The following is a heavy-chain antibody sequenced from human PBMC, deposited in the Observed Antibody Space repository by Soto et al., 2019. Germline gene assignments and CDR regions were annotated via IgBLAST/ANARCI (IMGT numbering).Heavy chain of an antibody. V-gene: IGHV3-23*01. CDR2: ISGSGGST. Sequence: EVQLLESGGGLVQPGGSLRLSCAASGFTFSSYAMSWVRQAPGKGLEWVSAISGSGGSTYYADSVKGRFTISRNNSKNTLYLHTNGLRAEDTAVYYCAKEQPDFWSVYYVHRYFDCWGPGALVTVSS. D-gene: IGHD3-3*01. CDR1: GFTFSSYA. CDR3: AKEQPDFWSVYYVHRYFDC. J-gene: IGHJ4*02.